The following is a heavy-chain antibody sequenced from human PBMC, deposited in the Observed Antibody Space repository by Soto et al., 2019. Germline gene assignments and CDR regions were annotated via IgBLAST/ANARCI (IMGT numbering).Heavy chain of an antibody. J-gene: IGHJ4*02. Sequence: ASVKVSCKASGGTFSSYAISWVRQAPGQGLEWMGGIIPIFGTASYAQKFQGRVTITADKSTSTAYMELSSLRSEDTAVYYCARRTSSGWYEGFDYWGQGTLVTVSS. CDR2: IIPIFGTA. V-gene: IGHV1-69*06. D-gene: IGHD6-19*01. CDR3: ARRTSSGWYEGFDY. CDR1: GGTFSSYA.